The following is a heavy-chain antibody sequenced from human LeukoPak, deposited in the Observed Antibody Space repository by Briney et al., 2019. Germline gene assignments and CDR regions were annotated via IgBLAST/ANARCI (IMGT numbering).Heavy chain of an antibody. CDR3: ARGVRYSGYAHNWFDP. Sequence: SETLSLTCTVSGGSISTYYWNWIRQPPGKGLEWIGCVYYSGSTNYNPSLKSRVTMSVDTSKNQFSLKLSSVTAADTAVYYCARGVRYSGYAHNWFDPWGQGTLVTVSS. CDR2: VYYSGST. D-gene: IGHD5-12*01. J-gene: IGHJ5*02. V-gene: IGHV4-59*12. CDR1: GGSISTYY.